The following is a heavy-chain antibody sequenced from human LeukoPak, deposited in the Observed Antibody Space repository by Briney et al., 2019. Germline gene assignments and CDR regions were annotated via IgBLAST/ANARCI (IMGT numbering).Heavy chain of an antibody. CDR1: SDSISTYY. CDR3: ARVPFRSYYDSSGYCFDY. V-gene: IGHV4-59*08. D-gene: IGHD3-22*01. J-gene: IGHJ4*02. Sequence: MSSETLSLTCTVSSDSISTYYWSWIRQPPGKGLEWIGYISYSGSTYYNPSLKSRVTISVDTSKNQFSLKLSSVTAADTAVYYCARVPFRSYYDSSGYCFDYWGQGTLVTVSS. CDR2: ISYSGST.